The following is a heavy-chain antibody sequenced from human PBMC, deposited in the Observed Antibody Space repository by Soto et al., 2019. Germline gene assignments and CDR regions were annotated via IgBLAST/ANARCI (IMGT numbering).Heavy chain of an antibody. Sequence: HVQLVQSGAVVKRPGSSVKVSCKGSGDTFAFHSINWVRQAPGLGLEWMGRINPILSMSNYAQRFQGRVTMTADKSTSTAYMVLSSLRSEDTAIYYCATSYGSGYRAFDYWGQGALVTVSS. D-gene: IGHD3-10*01. CDR1: GDTFAFHS. V-gene: IGHV1-69*02. CDR3: ATSYGSGYRAFDY. CDR2: INPILSMS. J-gene: IGHJ4*02.